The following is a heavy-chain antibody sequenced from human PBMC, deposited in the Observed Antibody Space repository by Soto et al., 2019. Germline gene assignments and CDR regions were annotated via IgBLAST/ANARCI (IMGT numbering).Heavy chain of an antibody. V-gene: IGHV3-74*01. CDR3: TTTFER. CDR1: GITLSHFW. Sequence: EVQLVESGGGSVQPGGSLRLSCPASGITLSHFWMHWVRQAPGKGLVWVARIDNGGSGTSYADFAKGRFTISKDDAKNTLYLQMNSLRAEDTSLYYCTTTFERWGRGTLVTVSS. D-gene: IGHD3-9*01. J-gene: IGHJ4*02. CDR2: IDNGGSGT.